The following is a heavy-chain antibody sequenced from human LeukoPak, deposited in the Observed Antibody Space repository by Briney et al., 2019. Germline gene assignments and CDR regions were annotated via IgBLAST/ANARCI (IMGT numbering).Heavy chain of an antibody. V-gene: IGHV1-18*01. CDR3: ARGVRTISMNPMDV. CDR1: GYTFTSYG. D-gene: IGHD2/OR15-2a*01. Sequence: ASVKVSCKASGYTFTSYGISWVRHAPGQGLEWMGWISAYNGNTNYAQKLQGRVTMTTDTSTSTAYMELRSLRSDDTAVYYCARGVRTISMNPMDVWGQGTTVTVSS. CDR2: ISAYNGNT. J-gene: IGHJ6*02.